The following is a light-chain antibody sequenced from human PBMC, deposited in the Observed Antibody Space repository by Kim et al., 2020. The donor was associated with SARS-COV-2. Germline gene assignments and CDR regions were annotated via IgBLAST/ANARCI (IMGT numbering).Light chain of an antibody. J-gene: IGKJ1*01. CDR2: GAS. CDR1: QSVSSSY. V-gene: IGKV3-20*01. CDR3: QQYGSSPRT. Sequence: APGDRATLSCRASQSVSSSYLAWYQQKPGQAPRLLIDGASSRATGIPDRFSGSGSGTDFTLTISRLEPEDFAVYYCQQYGSSPRTFGQGTKVDIK.